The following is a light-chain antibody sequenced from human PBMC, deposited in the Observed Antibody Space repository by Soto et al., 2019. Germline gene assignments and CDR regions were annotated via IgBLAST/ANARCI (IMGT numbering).Light chain of an antibody. V-gene: IGLV2-14*01. CDR2: EVS. J-gene: IGLJ1*01. CDR1: SSYVGGYNY. Sequence: TVLTHRASLSGSPGHSITISCTGTSSYVGGYNYVSWYQQHPGKAPKLMIYEVSNRPSGVSTRFSGSKSGNTASLTISGLQAEDEADYYCTSYTSSSTYVFGTGNKVPVL. CDR3: TSYTSSSTYV.